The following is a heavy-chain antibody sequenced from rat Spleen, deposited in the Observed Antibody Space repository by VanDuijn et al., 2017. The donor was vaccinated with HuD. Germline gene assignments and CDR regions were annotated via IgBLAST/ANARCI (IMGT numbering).Heavy chain of an antibody. V-gene: IGHV5-31*01. CDR1: GFTFNNYW. Sequence: EVQLVESGGGLVQPGRSLKLSCVASGFTFNNYWMTWIRQAPGKGLEWVASIDTGGDSTYYRDSVKGRFTISRENAKNTLYLQMDSLRSEDTATYYCTRKGELWGQGVMVTVSS. J-gene: IGHJ2*01. CDR3: TRKGEL. CDR2: IDTGGDST. D-gene: IGHD5-1*01.